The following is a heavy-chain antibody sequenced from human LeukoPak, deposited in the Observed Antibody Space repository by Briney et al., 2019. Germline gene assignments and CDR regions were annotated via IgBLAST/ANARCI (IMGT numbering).Heavy chain of an antibody. J-gene: IGHJ6*03. CDR3: ARDLLADFYTKDSYFYIDV. V-gene: IGHV1-69*13. CDR2: IIPIFGTA. D-gene: IGHD2/OR15-2a*01. CDR1: GGTFRNYV. Sequence: SVKVSCKASGGTFRNYVINWVRQAPGQGREWMGGIIPIFGTANYTQQFQGRITITADESTSTTHMELSSLKSEDTAVYYCARDLLADFYTKDSYFYIDVWGKGTTVTVSS.